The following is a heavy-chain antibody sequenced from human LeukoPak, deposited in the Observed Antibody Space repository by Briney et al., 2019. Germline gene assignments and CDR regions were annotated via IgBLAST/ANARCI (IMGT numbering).Heavy chain of an antibody. V-gene: IGHV1-18*01. CDR1: SYTFTTYG. D-gene: IGHD2-21*02. CDR2: ISPYNGNT. Sequence: ASVTVSCKASSYTFTTYGITWVRQAPGQGLECMGWISPYNGNTNYAQKLQGRVTMTTDTSTSTVYMELRSLRSDDTAVYYCATFPAYCGGDCYHDYWGQGTLVTVSS. J-gene: IGHJ4*02. CDR3: ATFPAYCGGDCYHDY.